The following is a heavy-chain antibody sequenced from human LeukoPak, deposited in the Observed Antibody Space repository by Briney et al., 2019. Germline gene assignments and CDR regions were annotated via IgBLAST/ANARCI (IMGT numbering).Heavy chain of an antibody. D-gene: IGHD2-2*02. CDR3: ARAGDCSSTSCYREYNWFDP. J-gene: IGHJ5*02. CDR2: IIPIFGTA. V-gene: IGHV1-69*05. CDR1: GGTFSSYA. Sequence: GSSVKVSCKASGGTFSSYAISWVRQAPGQGLEWMGGIIPIFGTANYAQKFQGRVTITTDESTSTAYMELSSLRSEDTAVYYCARAGDCSSTSCYREYNWFDPWGQGTLVTVSS.